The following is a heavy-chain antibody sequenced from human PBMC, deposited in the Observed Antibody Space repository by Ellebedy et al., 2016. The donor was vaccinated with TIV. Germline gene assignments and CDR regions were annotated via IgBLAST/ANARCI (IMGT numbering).Heavy chain of an antibody. Sequence: GGSLRLXXAASGFTFSSYAMHWVRQAPGKGLEWVAVISYDGSNKYYADSVKGRFTISRDNSKNTLYLQMNSLRAEDTAVYYCARDGSNQLPFDYWGQGTLVTVSS. CDR2: ISYDGSNK. V-gene: IGHV3-30-3*01. J-gene: IGHJ4*02. D-gene: IGHD2-2*01. CDR1: GFTFSSYA. CDR3: ARDGSNQLPFDY.